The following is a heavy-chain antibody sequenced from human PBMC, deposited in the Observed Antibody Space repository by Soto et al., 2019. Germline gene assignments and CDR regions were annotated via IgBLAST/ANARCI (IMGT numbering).Heavy chain of an antibody. CDR3: ARDTGYFDWPDAFYI. CDR2: IYYSGST. CDR1: GGSISSYY. J-gene: IGHJ3*02. D-gene: IGHD3-9*01. Sequence: PSETLSLTCTVSGGSISSYYWSWIRQPPGKGLEWIGYIYYSGSTNYNPSLKSRVTISVDTSKNQFSLKLSSVTAADTAVYYCARDTGYFDWPDAFYIWGQGTMVTVSS. V-gene: IGHV4-59*01.